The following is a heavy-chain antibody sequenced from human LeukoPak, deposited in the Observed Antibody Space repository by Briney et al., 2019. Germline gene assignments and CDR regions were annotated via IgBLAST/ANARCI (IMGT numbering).Heavy chain of an antibody. CDR2: IYYSGST. D-gene: IGHD3-10*01. CDR1: GGSISSSSYY. Sequence: SETLSLTCTVSGGSISSSSYYWGWIRQPPGKGLEWIGSIYYSGSTYYNPSLKSRVTISVDTSKNQFSLKLSSVTAADTAVYYCARDFPASHYYGSGSYQGINDYWGQGTLVTVSS. J-gene: IGHJ4*02. V-gene: IGHV4-39*07. CDR3: ARDFPASHYYGSGSYQGINDY.